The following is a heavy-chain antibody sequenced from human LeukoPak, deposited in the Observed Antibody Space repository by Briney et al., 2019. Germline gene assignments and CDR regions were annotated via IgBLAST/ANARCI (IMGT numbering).Heavy chain of an antibody. CDR2: INPDGSST. Sequence: GGSLRLSCAASGLNFSNYWMHWVRQAPGKGLVWVSRINPDGSSTNYADSVKGRSTISRDNAKNTLYLHMNSLRAEDTAVYYCARTIVVVPAAKILGYWGQGTLVTVSS. CDR3: ARTIVVVPAAKILGY. V-gene: IGHV3-74*01. CDR1: GLNFSNYW. D-gene: IGHD2-2*01. J-gene: IGHJ4*02.